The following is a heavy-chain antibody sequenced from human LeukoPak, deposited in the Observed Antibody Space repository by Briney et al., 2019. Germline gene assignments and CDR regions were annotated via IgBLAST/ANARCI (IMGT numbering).Heavy chain of an antibody. CDR2: VWYDGSNK. Sequence: GGSLRLSCAASGFTFSSYGMHWVRQAPGKGLEWVAVVWYDGSNKYYADSVKGRFTISRDNSKNTPYLQMNSLRAEDTAVYYCARDIAAALDYWGQGTLVTVSS. J-gene: IGHJ4*02. V-gene: IGHV3-33*01. CDR1: GFTFSSYG. CDR3: ARDIAAALDY. D-gene: IGHD6-13*01.